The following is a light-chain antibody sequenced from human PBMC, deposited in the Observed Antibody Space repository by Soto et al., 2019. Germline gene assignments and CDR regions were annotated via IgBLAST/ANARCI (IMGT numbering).Light chain of an antibody. Sequence: QSALTQPTSVSGSPGQSITISCTGTSSDVGASNYVSWYQQYPGKAPKVIIYDVSNRPSGVSNRFSGSKSGNTASLTISGLQAEDEADYYCCSYTTSSTVVFGGVTKLTVL. V-gene: IGLV2-14*01. J-gene: IGLJ2*01. CDR3: CSYTTSSTVV. CDR2: DVS. CDR1: SSDVGASNY.